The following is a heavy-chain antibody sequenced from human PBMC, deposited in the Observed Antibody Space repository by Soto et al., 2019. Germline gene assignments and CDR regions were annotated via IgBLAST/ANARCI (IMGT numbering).Heavy chain of an antibody. D-gene: IGHD6-13*01. CDR2: IGTAGDT. CDR3: AKSQEIGTHFFDS. CDR1: GFTFSGFD. V-gene: IGHV3-13*01. J-gene: IGHJ4*02. Sequence: GGSLRLSCEASGFTFSGFDMHWFRQPTGKGLEWVSSIGTAGDTYYAVSVKGCFTISRDNAKNSLSLQMNSLRAGDMAVYFCAKSQEIGTHFFDSWGQGTQVTVSS.